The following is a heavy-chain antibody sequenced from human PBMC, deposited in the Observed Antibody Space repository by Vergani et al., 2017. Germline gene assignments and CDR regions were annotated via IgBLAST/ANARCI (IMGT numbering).Heavy chain of an antibody. Sequence: QVQLQESGPGLVKPSETLSLTCTVSGGSVSSGSYYWSWIRQPPGKGLEWIGYIYYSGSTNYNPSLKSRVTISVDTSKNQFSLKLSSVTAADTAVYYCASGVYEYYFDYWGQGTLVTVSS. CDR2: IYYSGST. J-gene: IGHJ4*02. V-gene: IGHV4-61*01. CDR1: GGSVSSGSYY. D-gene: IGHD2-8*01. CDR3: ASGVYEYYFDY.